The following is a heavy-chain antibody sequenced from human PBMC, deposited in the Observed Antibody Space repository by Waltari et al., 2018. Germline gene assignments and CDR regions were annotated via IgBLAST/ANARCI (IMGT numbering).Heavy chain of an antibody. J-gene: IGHJ4*02. V-gene: IGHV3-7*01. CDR1: GLSFGNYW. CDR3: TRGGLDSSWYWRD. CDR2: IKEDGSEK. Sequence: EVQLVESGGGLAQPGGSLSLSCAASGLSFGNYWMTWVRQASGKGPEWVANIKEDGSEKYYMDSVKGRFTISRDNAKNSLYLQMNNLRVEDTAVYYCTRGGLDSSWYWRDWGQGTLVTVAS. D-gene: IGHD6-13*01.